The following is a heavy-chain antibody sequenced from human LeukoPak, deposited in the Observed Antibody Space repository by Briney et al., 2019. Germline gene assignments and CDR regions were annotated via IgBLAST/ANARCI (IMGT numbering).Heavy chain of an antibody. CDR3: ARGLGYSYGYGIDY. D-gene: IGHD5-18*01. J-gene: IGHJ4*02. V-gene: IGHV3-33*01. Sequence: GRSLRLSCAASGFIFSSYAMHWVRQAPGKGPEWVAIIWFDGSNKYYAESVEGRFTISRDNSKNTLYLQMNSLRAEDTAVYSCARGLGYSYGYGIDYWGQGTLVTASS. CDR2: IWFDGSNK. CDR1: GFIFSSYA.